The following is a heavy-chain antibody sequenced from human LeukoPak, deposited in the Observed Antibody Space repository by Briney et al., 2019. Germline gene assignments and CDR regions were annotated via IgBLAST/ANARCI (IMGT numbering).Heavy chain of an antibody. CDR3: ARGGRTMVRGVITPLNNWFDP. Sequence: SETLSLTCTVSGGSISSYYWSWIRQPPGKGLEWIGYIYYSGSTNYNPSLKSRVTISVDTSKNQFSLKLSSVTAADTAVYYRARGGRTMVRGVITPLNNWFDPWGQGTLVTVSS. J-gene: IGHJ5*02. D-gene: IGHD3-10*01. CDR2: IYYSGST. CDR1: GGSISSYY. V-gene: IGHV4-59*12.